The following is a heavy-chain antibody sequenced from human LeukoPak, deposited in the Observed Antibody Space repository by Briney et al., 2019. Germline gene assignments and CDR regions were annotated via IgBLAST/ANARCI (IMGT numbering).Heavy chain of an antibody. CDR1: GFIFRDRE. D-gene: IGHD3-10*01. CDR3: AILHAGIDFDY. J-gene: IGHJ4*02. Sequence: GGSLRLSCAASGFIFRDREMNWVRQAPGKGLEWVAHITSSPTTIYYADTVRGRFTISRDDAKNSLYLQMNSLRAEDTAVYYCAILHAGIDFDYWGQGTPVTVSS. V-gene: IGHV3-48*03. CDR2: ITSSPTTI.